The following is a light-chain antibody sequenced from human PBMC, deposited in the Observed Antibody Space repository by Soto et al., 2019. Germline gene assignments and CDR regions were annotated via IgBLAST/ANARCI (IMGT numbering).Light chain of an antibody. J-gene: IGLJ1*01. CDR1: NSDIGVYNY. V-gene: IGLV2-14*03. Sequence: QSALAQPASVSGSPGQSITISCTGTNSDIGVYNYVSWYQQHPGQAPKLMIYDVSHRPSGVSNRFSGSKSGNTASLTIYGLQAEDEADYYCNSYTTKLTHVFGTGTKLTVL. CDR3: NSYTTKLTHV. CDR2: DVS.